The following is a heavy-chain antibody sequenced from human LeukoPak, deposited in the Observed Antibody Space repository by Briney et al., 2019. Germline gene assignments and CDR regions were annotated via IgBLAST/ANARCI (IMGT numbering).Heavy chain of an antibody. Sequence: GGSLRLSCAASGFTFSSYGMHWVRQAPGKGLEWVAVIWYGGSNKYYADSVKGRFTISRDNSKNTLYLQMNSLRAEDTAVYYCAKERSGSYYDYWGQGTLVTVSS. CDR3: AKERSGSYYDY. J-gene: IGHJ4*02. V-gene: IGHV3-30*02. D-gene: IGHD1-26*01. CDR1: GFTFSSYG. CDR2: IWYGGSNK.